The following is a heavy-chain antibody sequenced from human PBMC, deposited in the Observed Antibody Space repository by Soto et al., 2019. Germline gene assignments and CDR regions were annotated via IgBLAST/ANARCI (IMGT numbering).Heavy chain of an antibody. CDR1: GFTVSSNY. D-gene: IGHD4-17*01. CDR3: TTGPDTTGGYGMDV. CDR2: IYSDGTT. V-gene: IGHV3-53*01. Sequence: GGSLRLSCAASGFTVSSNYMNWVRQAPGKGLEWVSIIYSDGTTSYADSVKGRFTISRDNFKNTLHLQMNSLRAEDTAVYYCTTGPDTTGGYGMDVWGQGTTVTVSS. J-gene: IGHJ6*02.